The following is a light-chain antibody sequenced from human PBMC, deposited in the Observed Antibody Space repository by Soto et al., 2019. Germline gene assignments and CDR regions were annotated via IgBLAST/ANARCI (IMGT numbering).Light chain of an antibody. Sequence: QSVLTQPPSVSGSPGQSVAISCTGTSSDVGSNNRVSWYQQPPGTAPKLMIYDVSNRPSGIPDRFSGSKSANTASLTISGLQAEDEADYDCSSYTTSNTYVFGTGTKLTVL. CDR1: SSDVGSNNR. J-gene: IGLJ1*01. CDR3: SSYTTSNTYV. CDR2: DVS. V-gene: IGLV2-18*02.